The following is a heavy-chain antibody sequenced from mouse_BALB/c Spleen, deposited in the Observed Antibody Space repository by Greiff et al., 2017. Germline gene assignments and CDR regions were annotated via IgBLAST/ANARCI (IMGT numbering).Heavy chain of an antibody. CDR1: GYSITSDYA. J-gene: IGHJ3*01. V-gene: IGHV3-2*02. CDR3: ARRGYDYDEFAY. D-gene: IGHD2-4*01. CDR2: ISYSGST. Sequence: EVKLQESGPGLVKPSQSLSLTCTVTGYSITSDYAWNWIRQFPGNKLEWMGYISYSGSTSYNPSLKSRISITRDTSKNQFFLQLNSVTTEDTATYYCARRGYDYDEFAYWGQGTLVTVSA.